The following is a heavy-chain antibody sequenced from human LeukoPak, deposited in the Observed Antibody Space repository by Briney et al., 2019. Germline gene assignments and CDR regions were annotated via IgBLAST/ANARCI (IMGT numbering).Heavy chain of an antibody. CDR3: ARGGHSYGYDYNFDY. CDR1: GYTFIRYY. Sequence: ASVKVSCKASGYTFIRYYMHWERQAPGQGLEWMGWISAYNGNTNYAQKLQGRVTMTTDTSTSTAYMELRSLRSDDTAVYYCARGGHSYGYDYNFDYWGQGTLVTVSS. CDR2: ISAYNGNT. J-gene: IGHJ4*02. D-gene: IGHD5-18*01. V-gene: IGHV1-18*04.